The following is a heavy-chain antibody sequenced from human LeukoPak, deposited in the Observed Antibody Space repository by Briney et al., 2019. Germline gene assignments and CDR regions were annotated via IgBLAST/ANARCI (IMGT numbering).Heavy chain of an antibody. CDR3: ARNAAIAKDAFDI. D-gene: IGHD2-2*01. CDR1: GFTFSSYN. J-gene: IGHJ3*02. CDR2: ISSSSSYI. V-gene: IGHV3-21*01. Sequence: KTGGSLRLSCAASGFTFSSYNMNWVRQAPGKGLEWVSSISSSSSYIYYADSVKGRFTISRDNAKNSLYLQMNSLRAEDTAVYYCARNAAIAKDAFDIWGQGTMVTVSS.